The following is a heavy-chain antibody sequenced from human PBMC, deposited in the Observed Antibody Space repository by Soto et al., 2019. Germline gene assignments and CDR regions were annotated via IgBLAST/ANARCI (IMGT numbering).Heavy chain of an antibody. CDR1: GFTFSSYA. D-gene: IGHD3-16*01. CDR2: ISYDGSNK. Sequence: HPGGSLRLSCAASGFTFSSYAMHWVRQAPGKGLEWVAVISYDGSNKYYADSVKGRFTISRDNSKNTLYLQMNSLRAEDTAVYYCARDGGHADPYYFDYWGQGT. V-gene: IGHV3-30-3*01. CDR3: ARDGGHADPYYFDY. J-gene: IGHJ4*02.